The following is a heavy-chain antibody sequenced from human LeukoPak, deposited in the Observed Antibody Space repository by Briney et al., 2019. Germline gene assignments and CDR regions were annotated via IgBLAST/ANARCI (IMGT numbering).Heavy chain of an antibody. J-gene: IGHJ5*02. CDR3: ARDLGMAVALPFDP. CDR2: IYSSGST. Sequence: SETLSLTCTVSCGSISSYYWSWIRQPAGKGLEWIGRIYSSGSTNYNPSLKSRVTMSVDTPKNQFSLKLSSVTAADTAVYYCARDLGMAVALPFDPWGQGTLVTVSS. CDR1: CGSISSYY. D-gene: IGHD6-19*01. V-gene: IGHV4-4*07.